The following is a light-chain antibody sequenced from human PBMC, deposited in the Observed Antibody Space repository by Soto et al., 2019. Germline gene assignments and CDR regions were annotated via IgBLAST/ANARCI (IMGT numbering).Light chain of an antibody. V-gene: IGLV1-51*01. J-gene: IGLJ2*01. CDR2: DNY. CDR3: AAWDTSLHALI. CDR1: SSNIGKTF. Sequence: QSVLPQPPAVSAAPGQKVTISYSGTSSNIGKTFVSWYQHLPGTAPKLLIYDNYKRPSGIPDRFSGSKSGTSATLGITGLQAGDEADYYCAAWDTSLHALILGGGTKLTVL.